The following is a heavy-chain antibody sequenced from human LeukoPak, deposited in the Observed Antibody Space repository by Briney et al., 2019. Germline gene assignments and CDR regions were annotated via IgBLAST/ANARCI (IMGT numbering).Heavy chain of an antibody. D-gene: IGHD6-19*01. CDR3: ARDLLSTAGYFDY. CDR1: GGSITNTNY. J-gene: IGHJ4*02. Sequence: SETLSLTCGVSGGSITNTNYWTWVRQPPGKGLEWIGEVNLQGSTNYNPSLMGRVAISVDTSENHISLQLTSVTAADTAVYYCARDLLSTAGYFDYWGQGTLVTVSS. V-gene: IGHV4-4*02. CDR2: VNLQGST.